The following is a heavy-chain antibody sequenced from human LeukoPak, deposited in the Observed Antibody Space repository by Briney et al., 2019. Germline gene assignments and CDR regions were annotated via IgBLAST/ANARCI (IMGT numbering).Heavy chain of an antibody. V-gene: IGHV3-23*01. CDR3: AKMTGDWLGWPFDF. J-gene: IGHJ4*01. CDR2: ISGAGGST. CDR1: GFTFSSYA. D-gene: IGHD3-9*01. Sequence: PGGSLRLSCAASGFTFSSYAMSWVRQAPGKGLEWVSAISGAGGSTYYADSVKGRFTISRGNSKNTLYLQMNSLRAADTAVYYCAKMTGDWLGWPFDFWGHGTLVTVSS.